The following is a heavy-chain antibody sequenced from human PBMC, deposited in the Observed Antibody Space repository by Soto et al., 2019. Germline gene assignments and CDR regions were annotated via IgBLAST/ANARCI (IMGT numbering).Heavy chain of an antibody. D-gene: IGHD2-21*01. CDR2: IGAFGSGI. V-gene: IGHV3-23*01. CDR1: GFTFTDYA. CDR3: TKAGAANCGDECLSRHFKQ. J-gene: IGHJ4*02. Sequence: LRLSCVASGFTFTDYAMNWVRQAPGKGPEWVSVIGAFGSGINYADSVKGRFTISRDNSNTLYLQMNSLRVEDTAAYYCTKAGAANCGDECLSRHFKQWGQGALVTVSS.